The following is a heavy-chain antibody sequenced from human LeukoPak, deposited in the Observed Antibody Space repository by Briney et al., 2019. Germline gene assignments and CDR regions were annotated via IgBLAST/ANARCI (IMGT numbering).Heavy chain of an antibody. Sequence: GGSLRLSCAASGFTFSSYDIHWVRQATGKGLEWVSAIGTAGDTYYPGSVKGRFTISRENAKNSLYLQMNSLRAGDTAVYYCARADASRSSSGFDYWGQGTLVTVSS. J-gene: IGHJ4*02. V-gene: IGHV3-13*01. CDR2: IGTAGDT. CDR1: GFTFSSYD. CDR3: ARADASRSSSGFDY. D-gene: IGHD6-6*01.